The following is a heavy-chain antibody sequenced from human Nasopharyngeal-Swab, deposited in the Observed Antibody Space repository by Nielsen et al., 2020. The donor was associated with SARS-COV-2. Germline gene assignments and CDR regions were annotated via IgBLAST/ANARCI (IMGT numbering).Heavy chain of an antibody. D-gene: IGHD6-19*01. V-gene: IGHV1-2*06. Sequence: ASVKVSCKASGYTFTGYYMHWVRQASGQGLEWMGRINPNSGGTNYAQKFQGRVTMTRDTSISTAYMELSRPRSDDTAVYYCARDPTSVAGTGDYYYGMDVWGQGTTVTVSS. J-gene: IGHJ6*02. CDR1: GYTFTGYY. CDR3: ARDPTSVAGTGDYYYGMDV. CDR2: INPNSGGT.